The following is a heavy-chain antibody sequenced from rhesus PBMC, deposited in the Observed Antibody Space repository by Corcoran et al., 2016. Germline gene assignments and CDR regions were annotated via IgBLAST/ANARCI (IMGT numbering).Heavy chain of an antibody. D-gene: IGHD6-25*01. CDR2: IDPRDSDT. CDR3: AKGSIAAAAYYYGLDS. Sequence: EVQLVQSGAEVKRPGESLKISCKTSGYSFTSYWISWVRQMPGKGLEWMGVIDPRDSDTRYSPSFQGPVTNSADKSISTAYRQWSSLKASDTATYYCAKGSIAAAAYYYGLDSWGQGVVVTVSS. V-gene: IGHV5-2*01. CDR1: GYSFTSYW. J-gene: IGHJ6*01.